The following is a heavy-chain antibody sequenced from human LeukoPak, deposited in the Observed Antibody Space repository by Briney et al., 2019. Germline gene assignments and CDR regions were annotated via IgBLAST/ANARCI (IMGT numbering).Heavy chain of an antibody. CDR1: GGTLGSYA. V-gene: IGHV1-18*01. CDR2: ISAYNGNT. J-gene: IGHJ3*02. Sequence: ASVKVSCKASGGTLGSYAISWVRQAPGQGLEWMGWISAYNGNTNYAQKLQGGVTMTTDTSTSTAYMELRSLRSDDTAVYYCARGLYYYDSSGSDDAFDIWGQGTMVTVSS. CDR3: ARGLYYYDSSGSDDAFDI. D-gene: IGHD3-22*01.